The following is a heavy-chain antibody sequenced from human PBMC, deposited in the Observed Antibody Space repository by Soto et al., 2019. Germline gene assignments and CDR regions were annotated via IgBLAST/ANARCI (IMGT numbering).Heavy chain of an antibody. CDR3: ARHSNWATYYFDY. D-gene: IGHD5-12*01. J-gene: IGHJ4*02. CDR1: GGSISSYY. Sequence: QVQLQESGPGLVKPSETLSLTCTVSGGSISSYYWSWIRQPPGKGLEWIGYIYYSGSTNYNPSLTSRVTISVDTSKNQFSLKLSSVTAADTAVYYCARHSNWATYYFDYWGQGTLVTVSS. V-gene: IGHV4-59*08. CDR2: IYYSGST.